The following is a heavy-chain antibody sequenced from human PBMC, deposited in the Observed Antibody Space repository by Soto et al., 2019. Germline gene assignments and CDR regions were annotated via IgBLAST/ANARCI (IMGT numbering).Heavy chain of an antibody. V-gene: IGHV1-18*01. CDR1: GYTFTSYG. J-gene: IGHJ1*01. Sequence: QVQLVQSGAEVKKPGASVKVSCKASGYTFTSYGISWVRQAPGQGLEWMGWISAYNGNTNYAQKLQGRFTRPPDTSPSTAYMELRSLRSDDTAVYYCARDPAYNGPFQHWARAPWSPSPQ. CDR3: ARDPAYNGPFQH. D-gene: IGHD3-10*01. CDR2: ISAYNGNT.